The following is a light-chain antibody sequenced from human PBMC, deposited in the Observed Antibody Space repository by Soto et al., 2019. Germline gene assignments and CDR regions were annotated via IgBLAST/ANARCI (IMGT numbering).Light chain of an antibody. CDR1: QSVRRY. CDR2: DAS. Sequence: EIVLTQSPGTLSLSPGETLSLSCRSSQSVRRYLAWYQHNPGQAPRLLNYDASNRATGIPDRFSGSGSGTDFTRTITRLEPEDFAVYYCQQYDSSPRTCGQGTKVEIK. V-gene: IGKV3-20*01. J-gene: IGKJ1*01. CDR3: QQYDSSPRT.